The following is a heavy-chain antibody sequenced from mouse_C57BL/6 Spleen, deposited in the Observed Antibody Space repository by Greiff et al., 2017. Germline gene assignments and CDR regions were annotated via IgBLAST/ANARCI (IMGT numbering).Heavy chain of an antibody. Sequence: QVQLQQSGPELVKPGASVKISCKASGYAFSSSWMNWVKQRPGKGLEWIGRICPGDGDTNYNGKFKGKATLTADKSSSTAYMQLSSLTSEDSAVYFCALTGSWFAYWGQGTLVTVSA. D-gene: IGHD4-1*01. V-gene: IGHV1-82*01. CDR2: ICPGDGDT. J-gene: IGHJ3*01. CDR3: ALTGSWFAY. CDR1: GYAFSSSW.